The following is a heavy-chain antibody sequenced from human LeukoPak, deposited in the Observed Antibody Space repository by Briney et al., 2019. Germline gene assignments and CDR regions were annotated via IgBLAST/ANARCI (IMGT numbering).Heavy chain of an antibody. D-gene: IGHD1-26*01. V-gene: IGHV3-21*01. CDR3: ASGGSYPDY. J-gene: IGHJ4*02. CDR1: GFTFSSYS. Sequence: GGSLRLSCAASGFTFSSYSMNWVRQAPGKGLEWVSSISSSSSYTYYADSVKGRFTISRDNAKNSLYLQMNSLRAEDTAVYYCASGGSYPDYWGQGTLVTVSS. CDR2: ISSSSSYT.